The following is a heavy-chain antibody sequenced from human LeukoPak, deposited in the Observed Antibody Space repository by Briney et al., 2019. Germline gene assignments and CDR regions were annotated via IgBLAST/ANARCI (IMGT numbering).Heavy chain of an antibody. Sequence: PGGSLRLSCAASGFTSNYMSWVRPAPGQGLEGSSLIYTDGTTTFYAYSVKGRFTLSRDNSKNTFYLQMNGLRPEDTAVYYCASDGYNYFEFWGQGTLVIVSS. D-gene: IGHD5-24*01. CDR2: IYTDGTT. V-gene: IGHV3-53*01. J-gene: IGHJ4*02. CDR3: ASDGYNYFEF. CDR1: GFTSNY.